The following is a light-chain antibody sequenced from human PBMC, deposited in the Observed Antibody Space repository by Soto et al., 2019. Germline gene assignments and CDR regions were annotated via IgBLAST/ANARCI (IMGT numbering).Light chain of an antibody. CDR3: QSYDSSLSVYV. CDR1: SSNLGAGYE. J-gene: IGLJ1*01. CDR2: ENN. Sequence: QSVLTQPPSVSEAPGQRVTISCTGSSSNLGAGYETHWYQQVPGTAPKLLIYENNNRPSGVPERFSGSKSGTSASQAITGLQAEDEAEYYCQSYDSSLSVYVFGTGTKLTV. V-gene: IGLV1-40*01.